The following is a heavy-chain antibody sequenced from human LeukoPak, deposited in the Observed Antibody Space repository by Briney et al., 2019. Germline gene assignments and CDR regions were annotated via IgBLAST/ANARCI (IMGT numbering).Heavy chain of an antibody. V-gene: IGHV4-4*02. J-gene: IGHJ4*02. CDR1: GXSISSTNW. CDR3: AREGGPYRPLDY. CDR2: VHLSGRT. Sequence: KPSGTLSLTCGVSGXSISSTNWWTWVRQPPGEELEWIGEVHLSGRTNYNPSLESRVTMSVDMSENHISLKLTSVTAADTAVYYCAREGGPYRPLDYSGQGTLVTVSS.